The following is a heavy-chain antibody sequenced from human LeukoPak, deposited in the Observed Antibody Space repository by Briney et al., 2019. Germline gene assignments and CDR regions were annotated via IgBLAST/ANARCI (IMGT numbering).Heavy chain of an antibody. V-gene: IGHV3-74*01. CDR2: IRGDGSMT. J-gene: IGHJ4*02. Sequence: GGSLRLSCAASEFTFSAYWMPWVRQAPGKGLVWVSRIRGDGSMTNYADSVKGRFTISRDNAKNTLYLQMNSLRLEDTAVYYCARENLAAAADYWGQGTVVTVSS. CDR3: ARENLAAAADY. CDR1: EFTFSAYW. D-gene: IGHD6-25*01.